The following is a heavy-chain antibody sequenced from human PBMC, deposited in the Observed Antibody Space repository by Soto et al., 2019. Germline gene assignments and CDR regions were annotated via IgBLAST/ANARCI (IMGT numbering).Heavy chain of an antibody. CDR2: FDPEDGET. CDR3: ATEGGGSGWYAYYYGMDV. CDR1: GYTLTELS. V-gene: IGHV1-24*01. Sequence: ASVKVSCKVSGYTLTELSMHWVRQAPGKGLEWMGGFDPEDGETIYAQKFQGRVTTTEDTSTDTAYMELSSLRSEDTAVYYCATEGGGSGWYAYYYGMDVWGQGTTVTVSS. D-gene: IGHD6-19*01. J-gene: IGHJ6*02.